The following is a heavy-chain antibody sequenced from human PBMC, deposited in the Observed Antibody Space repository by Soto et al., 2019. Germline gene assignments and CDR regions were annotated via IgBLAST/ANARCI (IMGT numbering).Heavy chain of an antibody. CDR1: GGSFRGYY. D-gene: IGHD6-19*01. Sequence: SETLSLTCAVYGGSFRGYYWSWIRQPRGKGLEWIGEINHSGSTNYNPSLKSRVTISVDTSKNQFSLKLSSVTAADTAVYYCARGPTYSSGWSGVDYWGQGTLVTVFS. J-gene: IGHJ4*02. CDR3: ARGPTYSSGWSGVDY. V-gene: IGHV4-34*01. CDR2: INHSGST.